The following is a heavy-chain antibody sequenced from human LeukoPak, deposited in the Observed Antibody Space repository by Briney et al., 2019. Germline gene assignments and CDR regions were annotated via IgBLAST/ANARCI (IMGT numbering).Heavy chain of an antibody. V-gene: IGHV4-59*01. CDR2: IYHSGNT. J-gene: IGHJ4*02. Sequence: SETLSLTCSVPIDSITRYYWSWVRQPPGEGLEWIGFIYHSGNTNYNPSLATRVTMSVDTSKTQITLRLSSVTAADTAVYYCAREEGIAAAGALEYWGQGILVTVSS. CDR1: IDSITRYY. CDR3: AREEGIAAAGALEY. D-gene: IGHD6-13*01.